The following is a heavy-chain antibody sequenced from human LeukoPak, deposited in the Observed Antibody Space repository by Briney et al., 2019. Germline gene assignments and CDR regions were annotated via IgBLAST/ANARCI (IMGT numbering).Heavy chain of an antibody. CDR3: ARSWTVSGYFDS. D-gene: IGHD3-10*01. Sequence: SETLSLTCAVYGGSFSGYYWSWIRQPPGKGLEWIGEINRSGGTTYNPSLKSRVTISVDTSKNQLSLKLSSVTAADTAVYYCARSWTVSGYFDSWGQGTLVTVSS. CDR2: INRSGGT. CDR1: GGSFSGYY. J-gene: IGHJ4*02. V-gene: IGHV4-34*01.